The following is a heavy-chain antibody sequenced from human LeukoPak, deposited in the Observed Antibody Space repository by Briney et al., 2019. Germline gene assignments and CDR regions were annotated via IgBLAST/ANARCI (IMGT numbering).Heavy chain of an antibody. J-gene: IGHJ4*02. Sequence: PGGSLRLSCTASGFTFSSYAMSWVRQASGKGLEWVSPISGSGGGTYYTDSVKGRFTISRDNSKNTLYLQMNSLRAEDTAVYYCARSGNYYSFDYWGQGTLVTVSS. D-gene: IGHD1-26*01. CDR2: ISGSGGGT. CDR3: ARSGNYYSFDY. V-gene: IGHV3-23*01. CDR1: GFTFSSYA.